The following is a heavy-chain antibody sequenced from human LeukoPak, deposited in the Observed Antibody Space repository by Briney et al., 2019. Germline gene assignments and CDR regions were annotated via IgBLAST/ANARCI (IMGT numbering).Heavy chain of an antibody. CDR3: ASTVVRGPWYFDL. D-gene: IGHD4-23*01. CDR1: GGSFSGHY. J-gene: IGHJ2*01. Sequence: SETLSLTCAVYGGSFSGHYWSWIRQPPGKGLEWIGEINHTGSTNYNLSLKSRVTISVDASKNQFSLKLSSVTAADTAVYYCASTVVRGPWYFDLWGRGALVTVSS. V-gene: IGHV4-34*01. CDR2: INHTGST.